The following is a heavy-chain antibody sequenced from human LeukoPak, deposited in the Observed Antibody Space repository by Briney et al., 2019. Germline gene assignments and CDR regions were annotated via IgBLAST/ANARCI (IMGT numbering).Heavy chain of an antibody. J-gene: IGHJ3*02. CDR1: GFTFSNAW. D-gene: IGHD6-13*01. Sequence: SGGSLRLSCAASGFTFSNAWMSWVRQAPGKGLEWVSAISGSGGSTYYADSVKGRFTISRDNSKNTLYLQMNSLRAEDTAVYYCAKDLGSLIAAAGTDDAFDIWGQGTMVTVSS. CDR2: ISGSGGST. CDR3: AKDLGSLIAAAGTDDAFDI. V-gene: IGHV3-23*01.